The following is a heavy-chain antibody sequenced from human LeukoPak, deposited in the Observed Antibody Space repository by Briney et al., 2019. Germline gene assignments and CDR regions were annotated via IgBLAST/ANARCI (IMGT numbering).Heavy chain of an antibody. J-gene: IGHJ4*02. CDR1: GYTFTSYG. Sequence: ASVKVSCKASGYTFTSYGISWVRQAPGQGVEWMGWISAYNGDTNYAQKLQGRVTMTTDTSTSTAYMELRSLRSDDTAVYYCARDPRRYDFWSGYSDYWGQGTLVTVSS. D-gene: IGHD3-3*01. V-gene: IGHV1-18*01. CDR3: ARDPRRYDFWSGYSDY. CDR2: ISAYNGDT.